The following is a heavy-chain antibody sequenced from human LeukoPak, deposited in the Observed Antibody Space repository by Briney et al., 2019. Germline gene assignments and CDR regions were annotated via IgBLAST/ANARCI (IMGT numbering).Heavy chain of an antibody. CDR3: ARMRYDSSGYYPDAFDI. CDR2: INPNSGGT. D-gene: IGHD3-22*01. J-gene: IGHJ3*02. V-gene: IGHV1-2*02. CDR1: GYTFTDYY. Sequence: ASVKVSCKASGYTFTDYYMHWVRQAPGQGLEWMGWINPNSGGTNYAQKFQGRVTMTRDTSISTAYMELSRLRSDDTAVYYCARMRYDSSGYYPDAFDIWGQGTMVTVSS.